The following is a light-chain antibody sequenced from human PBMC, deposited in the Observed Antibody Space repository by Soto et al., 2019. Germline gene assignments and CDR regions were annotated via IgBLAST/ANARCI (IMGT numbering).Light chain of an antibody. CDR1: QSVSSSY. CDR2: GAS. J-gene: IGKJ2*01. V-gene: IGKV3-20*01. Sequence: EIVLTQSPGTLSLSPGERATLSCRASQSVSSSYLAWYQQKPGQAPRLLIYGASSRATGIPDRFSGSGSGTDFTLTISRLEPEDFAVYSCQQYGSSPYTFGQGTKVETK. CDR3: QQYGSSPYT.